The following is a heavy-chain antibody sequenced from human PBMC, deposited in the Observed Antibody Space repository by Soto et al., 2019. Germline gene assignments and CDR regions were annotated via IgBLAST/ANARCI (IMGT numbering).Heavy chain of an antibody. J-gene: IGHJ4*02. CDR2: INSDASHT. Sequence: GASLRLSCAASGFTFSTYWMHWIRQVPGKGLEWVSRINSDASHTYYADSVKGRFTISRDNAKNTMHLEMNSLRAEDTAMYYCTTEGPGYCSGGSCYAIDYWGQGNLVTVSS. CDR3: TTEGPGYCSGGSCYAIDY. V-gene: IGHV3-74*01. CDR1: GFTFSTYW. D-gene: IGHD2-15*01.